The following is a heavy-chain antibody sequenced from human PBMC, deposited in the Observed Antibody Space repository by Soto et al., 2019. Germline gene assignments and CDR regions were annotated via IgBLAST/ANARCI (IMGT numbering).Heavy chain of an antibody. J-gene: IGHJ4*02. Sequence: EVQLVESGGGLVKPGGALRLSCAASGFTFSSYSMNWVRQAPGKGLEWVSSISSSSSYIYYADSVKGRFTISRDNAKNSLYLQMNSLRAEDTAVYYCARDLEPNYSNHNDYFGQGTLVTVSS. D-gene: IGHD4-4*01. V-gene: IGHV3-21*01. CDR3: ARDLEPNYSNHNDY. CDR1: GFTFSSYS. CDR2: ISSSSSYI.